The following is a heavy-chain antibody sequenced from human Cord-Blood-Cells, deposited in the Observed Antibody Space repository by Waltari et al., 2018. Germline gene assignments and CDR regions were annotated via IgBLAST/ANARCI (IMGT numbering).Heavy chain of an antibody. V-gene: IGHV4-38-2*02. CDR3: ARDSEAYCGGDCYDSSFDY. D-gene: IGHD2-21*01. J-gene: IGHJ4*02. CDR2: IYHSGST. Sequence: QVQLQESGPGLVKPSETLSLTCTVSGYSISSGYYWGWIRQPTGKGLEWIGSIYHSGSTYYNPSLKSRVTISVDTSKNQFSLKLSSVTAADTAVYYCARDSEAYCGGDCYDSSFDYWGQGTLVTVSS. CDR1: GYSISSGYY.